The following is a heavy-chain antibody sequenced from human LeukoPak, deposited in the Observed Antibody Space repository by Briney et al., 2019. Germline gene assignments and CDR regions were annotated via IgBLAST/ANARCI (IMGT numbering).Heavy chain of an antibody. CDR3: AKLEITMIVVDY. Sequence: PGGSLRLSCAASGFTFDDYAMHWVRQAPGKGLEWVSGISWNSGNIGYADSVKGRFTISRDNAKNSLYLQMNSLRAEDTAVYYCAKLEITMIVVDYWGQGTLVTVSS. CDR1: GFTFDDYA. V-gene: IGHV3-9*01. D-gene: IGHD3-22*01. J-gene: IGHJ4*02. CDR2: ISWNSGNI.